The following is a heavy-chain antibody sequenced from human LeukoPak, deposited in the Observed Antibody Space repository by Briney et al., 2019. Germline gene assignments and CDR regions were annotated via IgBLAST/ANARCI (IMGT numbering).Heavy chain of an antibody. V-gene: IGHV4-61*02. CDR2: IYTSGST. CDR1: GGSISSGSYY. D-gene: IGHD2-2*01. CDR3: ARVGRQLLQDYYYYYYMDV. Sequence: PSQTLSLTCTVSGGSISSGSYYWSWIRQPAGKGLEWIGRIYTSGSTNYNPSLKSRVTISVGTSKNQFSLKLSSVTAADTAVYYCARVGRQLLQDYYYYYYMDVWGKGTTVTVSS. J-gene: IGHJ6*03.